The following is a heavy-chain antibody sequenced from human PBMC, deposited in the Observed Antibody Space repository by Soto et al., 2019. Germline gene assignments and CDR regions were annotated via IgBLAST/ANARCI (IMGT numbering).Heavy chain of an antibody. D-gene: IGHD5-18*01. CDR2: IIPIFGTA. CDR3: ARGPDTAMVSGNYYYGMDV. V-gene: IGHV1-69*13. J-gene: IGHJ6*02. CDR1: AGTFSRYP. Sequence: GASVKVSGKASAGTFSRYPISWVRQAPGQGLEWMGGIIPIFGTANYAQKFQGRVTITADESTSTAYMELSSLRSEDTAVYYCARGPDTAMVSGNYYYGMDVWGQGTTVNVSS.